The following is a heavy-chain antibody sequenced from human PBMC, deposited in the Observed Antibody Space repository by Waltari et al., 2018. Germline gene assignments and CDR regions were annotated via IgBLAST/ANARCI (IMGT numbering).Heavy chain of an antibody. J-gene: IGHJ5*02. CDR2: INHRGRT. D-gene: IGHD2-15*01. CDR3: ARLRSRYCSGGSCYRYNWFDP. Sequence: QVQLQQWGAGLLKPSETLSLTCAVYGGSFSGYYWSWIRQPPGKGLEWIGEINHRGRTNYNPSLKSRVTISVDTSKNQFSLKLSSVTAADTAVYYCARLRSRYCSGGSCYRYNWFDPWGQGTLVTVSS. V-gene: IGHV4-34*01. CDR1: GGSFSGYY.